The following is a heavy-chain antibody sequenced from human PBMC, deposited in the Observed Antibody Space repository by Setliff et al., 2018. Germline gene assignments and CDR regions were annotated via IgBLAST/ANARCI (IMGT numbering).Heavy chain of an antibody. CDR1: GYTFTNYG. J-gene: IGHJ4*02. V-gene: IGHV1-18*01. CDR3: SRLVRFCTRTTCQRLSGDDF. Sequence: ASVKVSCKTSGYTFTNYGITWVRQAPGQGLEWLGWIGVYSGNTYSAQRFQGRVSLTTDESTNTAYLELRGLRSDDTAVYYCSRLVRFCTRTTCQRLSGDDFWGQGTLVTVSS. D-gene: IGHD2-8*01. CDR2: IGVYSGNT.